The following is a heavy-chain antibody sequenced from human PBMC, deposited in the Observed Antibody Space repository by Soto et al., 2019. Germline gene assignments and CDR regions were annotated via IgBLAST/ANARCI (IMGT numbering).Heavy chain of an antibody. Sequence: QVHLQESGPGLVKPSQTLSLSCTVSGDSISSPHYYWTWIRQPPGKGLEWVGYIYYTGNTFYNPAIKSRVAMSVDTSTNHFSLRLASVTDAETAVYFCAREPKQNYDSSPWNGGFDSWGPGTLVTVSS. CDR1: GDSISSPHYY. CDR2: IYYTGNT. D-gene: IGHD3-22*01. J-gene: IGHJ4*02. CDR3: AREPKQNYDSSPWNGGFDS. V-gene: IGHV4-30-4*01.